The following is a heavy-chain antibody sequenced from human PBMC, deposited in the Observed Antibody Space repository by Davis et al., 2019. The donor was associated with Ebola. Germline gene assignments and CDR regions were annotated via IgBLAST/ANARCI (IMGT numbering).Heavy chain of an antibody. CDR2: MNPNSGNT. V-gene: IGHV1-8*01. CDR1: GYTFTGYD. Sequence: ASVKVSCKASGYTFTGYDINWVRQATGQGLEWMGWMNPNSGNTGYAQKFQGRVTMTRENSMSTAYMELRSLRSEDTAVYFCARPPHGDLVGMDVWGKGTTVTVSS. J-gene: IGHJ6*04. D-gene: IGHD3-10*01. CDR3: ARPPHGDLVGMDV.